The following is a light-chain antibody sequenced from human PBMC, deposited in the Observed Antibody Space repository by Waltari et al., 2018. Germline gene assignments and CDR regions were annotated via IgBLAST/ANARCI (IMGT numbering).Light chain of an antibody. V-gene: IGLV1-40*01. J-gene: IGLJ2*01. CDR2: VNS. Sequence: TAPKLLIYVNSVRPSGVPARFSGSKSGTSATLAITGLQAEDEAHYYCQSYDRLSGSVVFGSPSGSVVFGGGTKLTVL. CDR3: QSYDRLSGSVVFGSPSGSVV.